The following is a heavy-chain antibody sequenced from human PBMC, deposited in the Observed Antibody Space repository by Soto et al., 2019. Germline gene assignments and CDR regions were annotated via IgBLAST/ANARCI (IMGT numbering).Heavy chain of an antibody. D-gene: IGHD3-10*01. V-gene: IGHV2-5*02. Sequence: QITLKESGPTLVKPTQTLTLTCTFSGFSLNTSGVGVGWIRQPPGKALEWLALIYWDDHKPYSPSLKSRLTITKATSKNQVVLTMTTMDPVDTATYYCAHLNTLLRGVASAFDIWGQGTMVTVSS. CDR1: GFSLNTSGVG. CDR2: IYWDDHK. J-gene: IGHJ3*02. CDR3: AHLNTLLRGVASAFDI.